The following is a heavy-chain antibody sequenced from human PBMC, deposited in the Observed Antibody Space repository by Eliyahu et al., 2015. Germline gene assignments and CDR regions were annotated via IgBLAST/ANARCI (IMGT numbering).Heavy chain of an antibody. CDR3: ASRDYDFWSDTGNGLDV. D-gene: IGHD3-3*01. CDR2: INNSGTT. Sequence: QVHLQQWGAGLLKPSETLSLTCAISGGSFSGYYWGWIRQAPGEGLEWIGEINNSGTTNYNPSLKSRVTISLDTSKQQLSLRLNSVTAADTSIYYCASRDYDFWSDTGNGLDVWGQGTTVTVSS. CDR1: GGSFSGYY. J-gene: IGHJ6*02. V-gene: IGHV4-34*02.